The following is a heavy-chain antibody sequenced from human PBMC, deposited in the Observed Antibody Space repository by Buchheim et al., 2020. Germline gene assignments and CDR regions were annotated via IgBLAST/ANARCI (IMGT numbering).Heavy chain of an antibody. CDR2: ILYDGSNK. D-gene: IGHD1-26*01. CDR3: AKDLGVRVSREMKALDL. V-gene: IGHV3-30*18. CDR1: GFTFSSYG. J-gene: IGHJ2*01. Sequence: QVQLVESGGGVVQPGRSLRLSCAASGFTFSSYGMHWVRQAPGKGLEWVAVILYDGSNKYYADSVKGRFTISRDNSKNTLYLQMNSLRAEDTAVYYCAKDLGVRVSREMKALDLWGRGTL.